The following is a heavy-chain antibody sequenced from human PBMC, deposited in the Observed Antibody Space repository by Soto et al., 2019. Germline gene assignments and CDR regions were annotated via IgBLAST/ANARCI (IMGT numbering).Heavy chain of an antibody. J-gene: IGHJ4*02. CDR1: GFSVTSNY. D-gene: IGHD3-9*01. Sequence: PGGSLRLSCAASGFSVTSNYMTWVRQAPGKGLECVSVIYAGGNTYYPDSVKGRFTISSDNSKNTLFLQMNNLRAEDTAVYYCARVTTFYDILTSSYALNYFDYWGQGTRLTVSS. V-gene: IGHV3-53*01. CDR3: ARVTTFYDILTSSYALNYFDY. CDR2: IYAGGNT.